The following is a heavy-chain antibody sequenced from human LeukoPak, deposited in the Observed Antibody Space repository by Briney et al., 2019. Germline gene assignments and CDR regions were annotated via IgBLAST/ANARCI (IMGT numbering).Heavy chain of an antibody. CDR3: AELGITMIGGV. V-gene: IGHV3-48*03. CDR1: GFTFSSYE. D-gene: IGHD3-10*02. CDR2: ISSSGSTI. J-gene: IGHJ6*04. Sequence: GGSLRLSCAASGFTFSSYEMNWVRQAPGKGLEWASYISSSGSTIYYADSVKGRFTISRDSAKNSLYLQMNSLRAEDTAVYYCAELGITMIGGVWGKGTTVTISS.